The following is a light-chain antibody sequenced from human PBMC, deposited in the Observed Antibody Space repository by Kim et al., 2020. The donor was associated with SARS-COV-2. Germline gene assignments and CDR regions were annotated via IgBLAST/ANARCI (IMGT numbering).Light chain of an antibody. V-gene: IGLV1-51*01. CDR3: GTWDSSLTAVL. CDR1: SSNIGNIS. Sequence: GPEVNISCSTRSSNIGNISVSWYQQLPGTAPMLLIYDNSNRPSGIPARVSGSKSGTSATLGITGLQTGDEADYYCGTWDSSLTAVLFGGGTQLTVL. CDR2: DNS. J-gene: IGLJ2*01.